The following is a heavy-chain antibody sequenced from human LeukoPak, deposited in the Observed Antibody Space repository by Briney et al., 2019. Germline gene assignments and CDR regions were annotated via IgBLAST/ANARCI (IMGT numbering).Heavy chain of an antibody. D-gene: IGHD6-19*01. CDR1: GFTFSMYA. Sequence: GGALRLSCAASGFTFSMYAMSWVRQAPGKGLEWVSVISVDGGGTYYADSVKGRFTISRDNSKSTLYLQMNSLRAEDTAVYYCAKDSVGVAGPDYWGQGSLVTVSS. CDR2: ISVDGGGT. V-gene: IGHV3-23*01. CDR3: AKDSVGVAGPDY. J-gene: IGHJ4*02.